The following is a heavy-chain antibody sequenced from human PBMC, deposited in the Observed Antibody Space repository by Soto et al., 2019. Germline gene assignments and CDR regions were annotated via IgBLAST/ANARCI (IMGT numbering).Heavy chain of an antibody. J-gene: IGHJ5*02. V-gene: IGHV4-30-4*01. CDR2: IYHTGKT. Sequence: QVQLQESGPGLVKPSQTLSLTCSVSGDYIHVGGYYWTWIRQRPGKGLEWMGYIYHTGKTYYNPSLGSRLTMSVDRSKNQLSLRLTSVTAADTAVYFCGRDLTSNANCIDPWGQGTLVTVSS. CDR1: GDYIHVGGYY. D-gene: IGHD2-2*01. CDR3: GRDLTSNANCIDP.